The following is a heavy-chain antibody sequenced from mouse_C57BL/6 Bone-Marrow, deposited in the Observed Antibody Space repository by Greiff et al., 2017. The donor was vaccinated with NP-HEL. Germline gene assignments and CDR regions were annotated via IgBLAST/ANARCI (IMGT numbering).Heavy chain of an antibody. D-gene: IGHD2-12*01. Sequence: EVKVVESEAGLVQPGSSMKLSCTASGFTFSDYYMAWVRQVPEKGLEWVANINSDGSSTYYMDSLKSRFIISRDNATNILYLQLSSLKSEDTATDYCARVRLGFGYWGQGTTLTVSS. CDR3: ARVRLGFGY. V-gene: IGHV5-16*01. J-gene: IGHJ2*01. CDR1: GFTFSDYY. CDR2: INSDGSST.